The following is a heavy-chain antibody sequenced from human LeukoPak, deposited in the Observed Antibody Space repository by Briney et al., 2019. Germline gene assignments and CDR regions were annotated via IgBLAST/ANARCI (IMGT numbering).Heavy chain of an antibody. CDR3: ARRRERWLQLFGNWFDP. J-gene: IGHJ5*02. CDR1: GGSFSRYY. CDR2: INHSGST. D-gene: IGHD5-24*01. V-gene: IGHV4-34*01. Sequence: PSETLSLTCAVYGGSFSRYYWSWIRQPPGKGLEWIGEINHSGSTNYNPSLKSRVTISVDTSKNQFSLKLSSVTAADTAVYYCARRRERWLQLFGNWFDPWGQGTLVTVSS.